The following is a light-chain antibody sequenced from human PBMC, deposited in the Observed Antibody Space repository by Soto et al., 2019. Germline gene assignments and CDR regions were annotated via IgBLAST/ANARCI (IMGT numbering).Light chain of an antibody. Sequence: EIVMTQSPSTLSVSPGERATLSCRASQSVTSNLAWYQQKPGQAPRLLISGASTRATGVPARFSGSGSETEFTLTISSLQSEDFAVYYCQHYNNWPPWTFGQGTKVDIK. CDR2: GAS. V-gene: IGKV3-15*01. CDR1: QSVTSN. J-gene: IGKJ1*01. CDR3: QHYNNWPPWT.